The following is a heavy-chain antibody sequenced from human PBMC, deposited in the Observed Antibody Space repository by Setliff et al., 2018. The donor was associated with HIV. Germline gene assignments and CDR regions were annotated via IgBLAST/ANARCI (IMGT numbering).Heavy chain of an antibody. Sequence: ASVKVSCKASGTTFSTYLFTWVRQAPGQGFEWMGGIIPILGTEKYAQKFHGRLTMTTDTSTSTAYMDLRSLRSDDTAVYYCARRGNYYASAFDYWGQGTLVTVSS. J-gene: IGHJ4*02. V-gene: IGHV1-69*10. CDR1: GTTFSTYL. CDR2: IIPILGTE. D-gene: IGHD3-10*01. CDR3: ARRGNYYASAFDY.